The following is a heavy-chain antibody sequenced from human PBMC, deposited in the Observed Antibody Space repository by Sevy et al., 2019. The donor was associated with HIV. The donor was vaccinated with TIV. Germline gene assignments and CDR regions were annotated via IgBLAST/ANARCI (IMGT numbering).Heavy chain of an antibody. Sequence: GGSLRLSCAASGFTFSSYAMHWVRQAPGKGLEWVAVISYDGSNKYYADSVKGRFTISRDNSKNTLYLQMNSLRAEDTAVYYCARDLGNWNAKLLNYYYYYGMDVWGQGTTVTVSS. V-gene: IGHV3-30*04. CDR3: ARDLGNWNAKLLNYYYYYGMDV. CDR1: GFTFSSYA. J-gene: IGHJ6*02. D-gene: IGHD1-20*01. CDR2: ISYDGSNK.